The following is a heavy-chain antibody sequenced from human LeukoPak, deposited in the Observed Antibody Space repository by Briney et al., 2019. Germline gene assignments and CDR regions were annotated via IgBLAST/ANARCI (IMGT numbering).Heavy chain of an antibody. CDR3: ARKWELPDY. Sequence: GGSLRLSCAASGFTFSSYGMHWVRQAPGKGLEWVAVIWYDGSDKYYADSVKGRFTISRDNSKNTLYLQMNSLRAEDTAVYYCARKWELPDYWGQGTLATVSS. D-gene: IGHD1-26*01. CDR1: GFTFSSYG. V-gene: IGHV3-33*01. CDR2: IWYDGSDK. J-gene: IGHJ4*02.